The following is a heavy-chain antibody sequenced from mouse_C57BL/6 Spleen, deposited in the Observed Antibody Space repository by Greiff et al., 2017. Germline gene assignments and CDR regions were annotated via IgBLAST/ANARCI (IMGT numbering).Heavy chain of an antibody. J-gene: IGHJ4*01. CDR3: ARSRYDYGEAMDN. CDR2: IDPSDSYT. Sequence: QVQLQQPGAELVMPGASVKLSCKASGYTFTSYWMRWVKQRPGQGLEWIGEIDPSDSYTNYNQKFKGKSTLTVDKSASTAYMQLSSLTSEDSAVYYCARSRYDYGEAMDNWGQGTSLTVSS. D-gene: IGHD2-4*01. V-gene: IGHV1-69*01. CDR1: GYTFTSYW.